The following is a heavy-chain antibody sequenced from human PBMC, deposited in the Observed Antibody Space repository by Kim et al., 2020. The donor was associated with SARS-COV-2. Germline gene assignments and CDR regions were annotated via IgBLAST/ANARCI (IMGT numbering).Heavy chain of an antibody. V-gene: IGHV3-23*01. Sequence: GGSLRLSCAASGVTFSSYAMSWVRQAPGKGLEWVSAISGSGGSTYYADSVKGRFTISRDNSKNTLYLQMNSLRAEDTAVYFCAKWDPINYDPMFDYWGQGTLVTVSS. CDR1: GVTFSSYA. CDR2: ISGSGGST. D-gene: IGHD3-3*01. J-gene: IGHJ4*02. CDR3: AKWDPINYDPMFDY.